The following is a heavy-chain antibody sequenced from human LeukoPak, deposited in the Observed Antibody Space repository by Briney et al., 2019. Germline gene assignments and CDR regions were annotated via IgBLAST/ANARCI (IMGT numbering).Heavy chain of an antibody. D-gene: IGHD6-6*01. CDR1: GGSISSSSYY. Sequence: KPSETLSLTCTVSGGSISSSSYYWGWIRQPPGKGLEWIGSIYYSGSTYYNPSLKSRVTISVDTSKNQFSLKLSSVTAADTAVYYCARLAIVRNSSSSGYYYYMDVWGKGIMVTVSS. V-gene: IGHV4-39*01. CDR2: IYYSGST. CDR3: ARLAIVRNSSSSGYYYYMDV. J-gene: IGHJ6*03.